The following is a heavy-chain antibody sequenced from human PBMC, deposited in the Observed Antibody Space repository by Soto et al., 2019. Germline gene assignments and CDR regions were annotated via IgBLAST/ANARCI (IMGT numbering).Heavy chain of an antibody. Sequence: SETLSLTCTVSGGSISSYYWSWIRQPPGKGLEWIGYIYYSGSTNYNPSLKSRVTISVDTSKNQFSLKLSSVTAADTAVYYCARLMSSGSPFDYWGQGTLVTVSS. D-gene: IGHD6-19*01. V-gene: IGHV4-59*01. CDR3: ARLMSSGSPFDY. J-gene: IGHJ4*02. CDR2: IYYSGST. CDR1: GGSISSYY.